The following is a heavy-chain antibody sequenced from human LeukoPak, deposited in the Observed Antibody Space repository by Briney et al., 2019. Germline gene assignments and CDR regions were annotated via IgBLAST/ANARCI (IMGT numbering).Heavy chain of an antibody. J-gene: IGHJ4*02. V-gene: IGHV7-4-1*02. CDR3: ARKGDGYTRWVDY. CDR2: INTNTGNP. D-gene: IGHD5-24*01. CDR1: GYSFTSYA. Sequence: ASVKVSCKASGYSFTSYAMNWVRQAPGQGLEWMGWINTNTGNPTYAQGFTGRFVFSLDTSVSTAYLQISSLKASDTAMYYCARKGDGYTRWVDYWGQGTLVTVSS.